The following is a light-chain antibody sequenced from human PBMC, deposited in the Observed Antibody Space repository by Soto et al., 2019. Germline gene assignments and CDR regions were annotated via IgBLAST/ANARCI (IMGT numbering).Light chain of an antibody. V-gene: IGKV1-39*01. CDR2: GVS. CDR3: QQSYSSPLLA. J-gene: IGKJ4*01. CDR1: QIIDTY. Sequence: DIHMPQSPSSLYASIGARVTITCRSSQIIDTYLNWYQQKAGKAPKLLIYGVSKLQSGVPPRFSGRGSGTEFTLTITVLQSEDFAYYYCQQSYSSPLLAFGGGTKVEIK.